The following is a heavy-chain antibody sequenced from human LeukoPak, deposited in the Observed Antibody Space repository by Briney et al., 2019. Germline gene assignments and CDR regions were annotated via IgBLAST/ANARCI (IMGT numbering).Heavy chain of an antibody. Sequence: ASVKVSCKASGYSFTGYYIHWVRQAPGQGLEWMGRISPNSGGTNYAQKFQGRVTITRDMSTSTAYMELSSLRSEDTAVYYCAADPNYDYSYSPDYWGQGTLVTVSS. V-gene: IGHV1-2*06. CDR2: ISPNSGGT. CDR3: AADPNYDYSYSPDY. J-gene: IGHJ4*02. D-gene: IGHD3-3*01. CDR1: GYSFTGYY.